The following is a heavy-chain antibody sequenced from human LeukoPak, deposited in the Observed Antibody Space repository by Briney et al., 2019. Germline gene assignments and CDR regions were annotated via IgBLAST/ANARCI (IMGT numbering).Heavy chain of an antibody. Sequence: GGSLRLSCAASGFTFSSHAMSWVRQAPGKGLEWVSAISGDGGRRGSTTTYYTNSVKGRFTISRDNSKNTMYLQMNTLRADDTAVYYCAKDLEYSASGTPGAFDYWGQGTLVTVSA. J-gene: IGHJ4*02. CDR1: GFTFSSHA. D-gene: IGHD3-10*01. CDR3: AKDLEYSASGTPGAFDY. CDR2: ISGDGGRRGSTTT. V-gene: IGHV3-23*01.